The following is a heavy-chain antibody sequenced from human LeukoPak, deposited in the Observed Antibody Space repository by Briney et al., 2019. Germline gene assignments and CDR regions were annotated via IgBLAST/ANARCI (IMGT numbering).Heavy chain of an antibody. CDR1: GFTFSSYA. Sequence: GGSLGLSCAASGFTFSSYAMSWVRQAPGKGLEWVSAISGSGGSTYYADSVKGRFTISRDNSKSTLYLHMNSLRAEDTAVYYCAKSIGYFDWFLPFQHWGQGSLVAVSS. CDR3: AKSIGYFDWFLPFQH. V-gene: IGHV3-23*01. CDR2: ISGSGGST. J-gene: IGHJ1*01. D-gene: IGHD3-9*01.